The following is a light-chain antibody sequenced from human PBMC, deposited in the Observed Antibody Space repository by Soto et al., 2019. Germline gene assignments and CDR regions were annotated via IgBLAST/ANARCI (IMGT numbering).Light chain of an antibody. CDR2: EFS. V-gene: IGLV2-14*01. CDR1: SSDVGGYNY. Sequence: QSALTQPASVSGSPGQSITISCTGTSSDVGGYNYVSWYQQHPGKAPKLMIYEFSNRPSGVSNRFSGSKSGNTPSLTISGIQAEDEAEYYCSSYTRNITLVFGGGTKVTVL. CDR3: SSYTRNITLV. J-gene: IGLJ2*01.